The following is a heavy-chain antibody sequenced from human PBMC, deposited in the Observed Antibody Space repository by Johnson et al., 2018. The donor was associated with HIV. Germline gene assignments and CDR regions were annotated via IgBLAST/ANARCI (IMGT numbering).Heavy chain of an antibody. CDR1: GFSFDSHA. V-gene: IGHV3-23*04. CDR2: ISYSGSST. J-gene: IGHJ3*02. D-gene: IGHD1-26*01. CDR3: AKGKSGSYWIGGDAFDI. Sequence: VQLVESGGGLVQPGGSLRLSCAASGFSFDSHAINWVRQAPGKGLQWVSAISYSGSSTYYADSVQGRFTISRDNSKNTRYPQMNSLRAEDTAVYYCAKGKSGSYWIGGDAFDIWGQGTMVTVSS.